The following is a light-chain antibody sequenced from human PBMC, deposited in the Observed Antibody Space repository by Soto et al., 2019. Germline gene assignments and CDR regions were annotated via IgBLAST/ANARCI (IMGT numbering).Light chain of an antibody. CDR3: QQYSDHWA. V-gene: IGKV1-5*03. J-gene: IGKJ1*01. Sequence: DIQLTQSPSTLSASVGDRVTITCRASRSIINWLAWYQQKSGKGPKLLIYKASNLQTGVPSRFSGSGYGTEFTLTISSLQPDDVATYYCQQYSDHWAFGQGTKVDIK. CDR2: KAS. CDR1: RSIINW.